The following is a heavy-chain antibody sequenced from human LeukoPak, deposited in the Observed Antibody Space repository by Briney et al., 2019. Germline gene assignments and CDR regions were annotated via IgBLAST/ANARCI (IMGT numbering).Heavy chain of an antibody. Sequence: GGSLRLSCAASGFTFSSYWMHWVRQAPGKGLEWVSGISWNSGSIGYADSVKGRFTISRDNAKNSLYLQMNSLRAEDTALYYCAKDLVAAAGTTFDYWGQGTLVTVSS. D-gene: IGHD6-13*01. V-gene: IGHV3-9*01. CDR3: AKDLVAAAGTTFDY. J-gene: IGHJ4*02. CDR1: GFTFSSYW. CDR2: ISWNSGSI.